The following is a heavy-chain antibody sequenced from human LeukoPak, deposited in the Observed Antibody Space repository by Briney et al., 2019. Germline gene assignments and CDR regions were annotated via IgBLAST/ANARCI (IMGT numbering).Heavy chain of an antibody. CDR2: MHYSGST. D-gene: IGHD5-18*01. Sequence: SETLSLTCTVSGGSISTNNYYWGWIRQPPGNGLEWIGSMHYSGSTYYNPSLKSRVTMSVDTSKNQFSLNLNSVTAADTAVCFCARGSYSYGNAFDYWGQGTLVTVSS. CDR3: ARGSYSYGNAFDY. CDR1: GGSISTNNYY. J-gene: IGHJ4*02. V-gene: IGHV4-39*07.